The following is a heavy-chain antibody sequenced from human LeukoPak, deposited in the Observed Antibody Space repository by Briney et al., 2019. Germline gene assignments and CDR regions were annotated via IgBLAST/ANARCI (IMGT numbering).Heavy chain of an antibody. V-gene: IGHV1-18*01. CDR2: ISAYNGNT. D-gene: IGHD2-21*02. Sequence: ASVKVSCKASGYTFTSYGIIWARQAPGQGLEWMGWISAYNGNTNYAQKLQGRVTMTTDTSTSTAYMQLRSLRSDDTAVYYCARAHIVVVTAVVNWFDPWGQGTLVTVSS. J-gene: IGHJ5*02. CDR3: ARAHIVVVTAVVNWFDP. CDR1: GYTFTSYG.